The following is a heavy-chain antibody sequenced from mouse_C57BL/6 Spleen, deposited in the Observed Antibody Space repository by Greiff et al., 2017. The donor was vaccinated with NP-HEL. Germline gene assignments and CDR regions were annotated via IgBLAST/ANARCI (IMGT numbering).Heavy chain of an antibody. Sequence: QVQLKESGAELVKPGASVKLSCKASGYTFTEYTIHWVKQRSGQGLEWIGWFYPGSGSIKYNEKFKDKATLTADKSSSTVYMELSRLTSEDSAVYFCARHEIYDGYYGGYFDVWGTGTTVTVSS. CDR2: FYPGSGSI. CDR1: GYTFTEYT. CDR3: ARHEIYDGYYGGYFDV. D-gene: IGHD2-3*01. J-gene: IGHJ1*03. V-gene: IGHV1-62-2*01.